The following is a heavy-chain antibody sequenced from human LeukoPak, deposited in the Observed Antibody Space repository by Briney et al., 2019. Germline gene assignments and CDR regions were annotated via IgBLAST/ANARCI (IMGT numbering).Heavy chain of an antibody. CDR2: ISSSSSYI. CDR1: GFTFSSYS. V-gene: IGHV3-21*01. J-gene: IGHJ4*02. Sequence: GGSLRLSCAASGFTFSSYSMNWVRQAPGKGLEWVSSISSSSSYIYYADSVKGRFTISRDNAKNSVYLQMNSLRAKDTAVYYCARWYDYDSKGYNYYFDYWGQGTLVTVSS. D-gene: IGHD3-22*01. CDR3: ARWYDYDSKGYNYYFDY.